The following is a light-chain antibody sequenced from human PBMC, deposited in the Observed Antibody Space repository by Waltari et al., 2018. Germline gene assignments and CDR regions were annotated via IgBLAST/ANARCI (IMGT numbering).Light chain of an antibody. Sequence: QSALTQPPSASGSPGQSVAISCTGTSSDVGAYNYVPWYQQHPGKAPKLIIYDVTTRPSGVPDRFSGSKSGNTAFLTVSGLQADDEADYHCSSYTGSTNNLYVFGTGTKVTVL. CDR1: SSDVGAYNY. CDR2: DVT. CDR3: SSYTGSTNNLYV. J-gene: IGLJ1*01. V-gene: IGLV2-8*01.